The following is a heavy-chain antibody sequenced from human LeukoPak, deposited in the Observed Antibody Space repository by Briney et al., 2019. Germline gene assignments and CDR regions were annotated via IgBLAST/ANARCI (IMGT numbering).Heavy chain of an antibody. CDR1: GFTFSSYA. D-gene: IGHD1-1*01. V-gene: IGHV3-23*01. CDR2: ISNSDNKP. CDR3: AKATGTLGN. Sequence: GGSLRLSCAASGFTFSSYAMSWVRQAPGKGLEWVSTISNSDNKPYYADSVKGRFTISRDNSKNTLHLQMNSLTAEDTAMYYCAKATGTLGNWGQGTLVTVSS. J-gene: IGHJ4*02.